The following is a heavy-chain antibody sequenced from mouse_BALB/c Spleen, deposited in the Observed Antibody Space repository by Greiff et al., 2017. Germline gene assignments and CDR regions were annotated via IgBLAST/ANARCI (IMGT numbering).Heavy chain of an antibody. CDR3: ARRRAVYYDYDGGYYYAMDY. CDR2: ISCYNGAT. CDR1: GYSFTGYY. J-gene: IGHJ4*01. D-gene: IGHD2-4*01. Sequence: LVKTGASVKISCKASGYSFTGYYMHWVKQSHGKSLEWIGYISCYNGATSYNQKFKGKATFTVDTSSSTAYMQFNSLTSEDSAVYYCARRRAVYYDYDGGYYYAMDYWGQGTSVTVSS. V-gene: IGHV1S34*01.